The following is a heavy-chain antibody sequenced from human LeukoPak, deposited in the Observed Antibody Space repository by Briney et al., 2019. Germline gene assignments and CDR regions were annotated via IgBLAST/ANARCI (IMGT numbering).Heavy chain of an antibody. J-gene: IGHJ4*02. V-gene: IGHV3-23*01. Sequence: GGSLRLSCAASGFTFSNYAMSWVRQAPGRGLEWVSIISYNSVYTNYADSVKGRFTMSRDNSKNTHYLQMSSLRAEDTAVYYCAKGSLERTPTTGYFDYWGQGTLVTVSS. CDR1: GFTFSNYA. CDR2: ISYNSVYT. D-gene: IGHD1-14*01. CDR3: AKGSLERTPTTGYFDY.